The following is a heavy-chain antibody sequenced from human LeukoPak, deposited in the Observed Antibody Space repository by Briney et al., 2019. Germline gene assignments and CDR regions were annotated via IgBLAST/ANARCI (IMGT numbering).Heavy chain of an antibody. CDR3: ARRIYLDFDY. D-gene: IGHD2/OR15-2a*01. Sequence: KVSCKASGYTFTSYGISWVRQGPGQGLEWMGIIYPGDSDTRYSPSFQGQVTISADKSISTAYLQWSSLKASDTAMYYCARRIYLDFDYWGQGTLVTVSS. CDR1: GYTFTSYG. V-gene: IGHV5-51*01. J-gene: IGHJ4*02. CDR2: IYPGDSDT.